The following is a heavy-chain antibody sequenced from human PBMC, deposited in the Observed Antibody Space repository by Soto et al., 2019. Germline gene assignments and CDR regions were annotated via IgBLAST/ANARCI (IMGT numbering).Heavy chain of an antibody. CDR3: AITPRIAAAGHYYYYGMDV. D-gene: IGHD6-13*01. Sequence: GASVKVSCKASGGTFSSYTISWVRQAPGQGLEWMGRIIPILGIANYAQKFQGRVTITADKSTSTAYMELSSLRSEDTAVYYCAITPRIAAAGHYYYYGMDVWGQGTTRTVSS. J-gene: IGHJ6*02. CDR2: IIPILGIA. CDR1: GGTFSSYT. V-gene: IGHV1-69*02.